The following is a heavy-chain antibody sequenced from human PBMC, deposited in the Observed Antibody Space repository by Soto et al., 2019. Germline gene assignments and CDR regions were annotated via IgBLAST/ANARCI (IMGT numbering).Heavy chain of an antibody. CDR3: AKDAPYGDYWFDP. Sequence: QVQLVESGGGVVQPGRSLRLSCAASGFTFSSYGMHWVRQAAGKGLEWVAVISYDGSNKYYADSVKGRFTISRDNSKNTLYLQMNSLRAEDTAVYYCAKDAPYGDYWFDPWGQGTLVTVSS. V-gene: IGHV3-30*18. CDR1: GFTFSSYG. CDR2: ISYDGSNK. J-gene: IGHJ5*02. D-gene: IGHD4-17*01.